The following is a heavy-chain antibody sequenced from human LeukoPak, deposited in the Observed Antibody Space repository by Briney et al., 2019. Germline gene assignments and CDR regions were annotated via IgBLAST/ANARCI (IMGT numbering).Heavy chain of an antibody. V-gene: IGHV3-48*01. D-gene: IGHD1-26*01. Sequence: GGSLRLSCAASGFTFSSYSMNWVRQAPGKGLEGVSYITSSSSTIQYADSAKGRFTVSRDNAKNSLYLQMNSLRAEDTAVYYCARGTAYYVNDYWGQGALVTVSS. CDR1: GFTFSSYS. CDR3: ARGTAYYVNDY. J-gene: IGHJ4*02. CDR2: ITSSSSTI.